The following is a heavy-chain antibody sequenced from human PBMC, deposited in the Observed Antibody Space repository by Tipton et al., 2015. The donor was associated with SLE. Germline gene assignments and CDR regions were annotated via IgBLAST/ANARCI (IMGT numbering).Heavy chain of an antibody. J-gene: IGHJ5*01. CDR3: ARVPNGGYWFDS. V-gene: IGHV3-7*01. CDR2: IKQDGSEK. Sequence: SLRLSCAASGFTFSSYWMTWVRQAPGKGLEWVANIKQDGSEKYYVDSVKGRFTISRDNAKNSLYLQMNSLRVEDTAVYYCARVPNGGYWFDSWGQGTLVTVSS. CDR1: GFTFSSYW. D-gene: IGHD7-27*01.